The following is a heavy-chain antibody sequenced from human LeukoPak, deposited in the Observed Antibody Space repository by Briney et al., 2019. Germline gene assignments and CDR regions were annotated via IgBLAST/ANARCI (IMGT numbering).Heavy chain of an antibody. D-gene: IGHD6-19*01. CDR1: GFTFSSYW. CDR3: ARSMGIAVSGNSNFDY. V-gene: IGHV3-74*01. Sequence: GGSLRLSCAASGFTFSSYWMHWVRQAPGKGLVWVSRINTDGSSTSYADSVKGRVTISRDNARNTLYLQMNSLRAEDTAVYYCARSMGIAVSGNSNFDYWGQGTLVTVSS. CDR2: INTDGSST. J-gene: IGHJ4*02.